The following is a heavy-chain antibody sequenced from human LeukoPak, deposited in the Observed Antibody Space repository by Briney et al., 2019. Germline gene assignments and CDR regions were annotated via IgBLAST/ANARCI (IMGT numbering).Heavy chain of an antibody. V-gene: IGHV4-30-4*01. CDR3: ARGNVADYYGSASHNY. Sequence: SETLSLTCTVSGGSISSGDYYWSWIRQPPGKGLEWIGYIYYSGSTYYNPSLKSRVTISVDTSKNQFSLKLRSVTAADTAVYYCARGNVADYYGSASHNYWGQGTLVTVSS. J-gene: IGHJ4*02. CDR1: GGSISSGDYY. CDR2: IYYSGST. D-gene: IGHD3-10*01.